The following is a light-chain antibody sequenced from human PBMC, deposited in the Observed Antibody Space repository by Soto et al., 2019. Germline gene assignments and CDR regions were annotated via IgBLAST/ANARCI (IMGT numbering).Light chain of an antibody. CDR3: QQYGSSPLT. Sequence: EIVLTQSPGTLSLSPGKRATLSCRASQRVSSSFLAWYQQKPGQAPRLLIYGASSRATGIPDRFSGSGSGTDFTLTISRLEPEDVAVYYCQQYGSSPLTFGGGTKVEIK. J-gene: IGKJ4*01. V-gene: IGKV3-20*01. CDR1: QRVSSSF. CDR2: GAS.